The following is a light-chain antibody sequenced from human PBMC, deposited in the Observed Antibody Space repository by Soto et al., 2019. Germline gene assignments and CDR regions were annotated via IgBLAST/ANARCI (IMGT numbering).Light chain of an antibody. J-gene: IGKJ1*01. CDR1: QSASSTY. CDR3: QRYGSSPWT. CDR2: GAS. V-gene: IGKV3-20*01. Sequence: EIVLTQSPGTLSLSPGERATLSCRASQSASSTYVTWYQQKPGQAPSLLIYGASSRATAIPYRFSGSGSGTGFTVTIIRLEPEDVAVSNCQRYGSSPWTSGKCTKGEIK.